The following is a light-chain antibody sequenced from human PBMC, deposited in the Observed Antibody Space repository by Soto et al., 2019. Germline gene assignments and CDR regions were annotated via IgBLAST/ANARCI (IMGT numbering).Light chain of an antibody. CDR1: NFGGRS. Sequence: SYELTQPPSESVAPGQTARITCEGNNFGGRSVHWYQQKPGQAPVTVVYDDSDRPSGIPERFSGSKSGNTATLDISRVEAGDEADYYCQVWDSSDYVVFGGGTKLTVL. J-gene: IGLJ2*01. V-gene: IGLV3-21*02. CDR3: QVWDSSDYVV. CDR2: DDS.